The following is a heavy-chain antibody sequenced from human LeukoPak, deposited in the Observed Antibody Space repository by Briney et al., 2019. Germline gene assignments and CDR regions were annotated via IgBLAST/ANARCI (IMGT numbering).Heavy chain of an antibody. V-gene: IGHV3-11*01. CDR3: SRRTPQRALDN. CDR1: GFTFSDYY. Sequence: GGSLRLSCAAYGFTFSDYYMSWIRQAPGKGLEWVSSIGFSGSPIYYADSVKGRFTISRDNAKNSLFLQINSLRAEDTAVYYCSRRTPQRALDNWGQGILVTVSS. CDR2: IGFSGSPI. D-gene: IGHD5-24*01. J-gene: IGHJ4*02.